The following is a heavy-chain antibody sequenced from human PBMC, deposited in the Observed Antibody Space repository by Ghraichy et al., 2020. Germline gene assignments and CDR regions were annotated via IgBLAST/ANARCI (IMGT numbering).Heavy chain of an antibody. V-gene: IGHV4-34*01. CDR2: INHSGST. D-gene: IGHD6-13*01. J-gene: IGHJ4*02. CDR3: ARGRVYSSSWYGQVPFDY. Sequence: SCAVYGGSFSGYYWSWIRQPPGKGLEWIGEINHSGSTNYNPSLKSRVTISVDTSKNQFSLKLSSVTAADTAVYYCARGRVYSSSWYGQVPFDYWGQGTLVTVSS. CDR1: GGSFSGYY.